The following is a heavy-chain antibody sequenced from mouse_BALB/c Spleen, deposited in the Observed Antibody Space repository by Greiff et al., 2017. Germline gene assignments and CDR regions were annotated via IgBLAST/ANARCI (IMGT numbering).Heavy chain of an antibody. CDR2: ISYSGST. D-gene: IGHD2-1*01. CDR3: AIPYGNWYFDV. Sequence: EVQLQESGPGLVKPSQSLSLTCTVTGYSITSDYAWNWIRQFPGNKLEWMGYISYSGSTSYNPSLKSRISITRDTSKNQFFLQLNSVTTEDTATYYCAIPYGNWYFDVWGAGTTVTVSS. CDR1: GYSITSDYA. J-gene: IGHJ1*01. V-gene: IGHV3-2*02.